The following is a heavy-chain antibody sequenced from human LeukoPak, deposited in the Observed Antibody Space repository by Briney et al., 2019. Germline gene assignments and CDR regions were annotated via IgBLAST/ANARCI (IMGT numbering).Heavy chain of an antibody. J-gene: IGHJ4*02. D-gene: IGHD3-10*01. V-gene: IGHV1-2*02. Sequence: ASVTVSSTASGYSFTAFYIHWVRQAPGQGMAWMGWIHPRSGETNYAYKFRGRVTMTRDTSISTTYMDLGSLGSDDTAVYYCARDGEYGTGSYYRGCFDYWGQGTLVTVSS. CDR1: GYSFTAFY. CDR2: IHPRSGET. CDR3: ARDGEYGTGSYYRGCFDY.